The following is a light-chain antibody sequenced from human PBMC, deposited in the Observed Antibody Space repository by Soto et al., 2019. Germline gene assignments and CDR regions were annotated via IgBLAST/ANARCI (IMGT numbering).Light chain of an antibody. CDR3: SSLSTTSTPIV. J-gene: IGLJ1*01. Sequence: QSVLSQPASMSGSPGQSITIPCTGASSDIGLYNYVSWYHHHPGKAPKLLISEVNVRPSGLSDRFSASKAGNTASLTISGLQPEDEAYYYCSSLSTTSTPIVFGSGTKVTVL. CDR1: SSDIGLYNY. V-gene: IGLV2-14*01. CDR2: EVN.